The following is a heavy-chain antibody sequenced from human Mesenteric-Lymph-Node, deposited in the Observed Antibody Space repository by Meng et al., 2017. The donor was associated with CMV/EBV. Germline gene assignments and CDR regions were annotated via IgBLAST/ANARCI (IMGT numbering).Heavy chain of an antibody. D-gene: IGHD3-3*01. CDR3: ARGRTNYDFWSGENWFDP. V-gene: IGHV3-53*01. Sequence: GESLKISCSASGFTVSSRYMSWVRQAPGKGLEWVSVLYSGGTAYYADSVKGRFTISRDNSKYMLYLQMNSLRAEDTAVYYCARGRTNYDFWSGENWFDPWGQGTLVTVSS. CDR2: LYSGGTA. J-gene: IGHJ5*02. CDR1: GFTVSSRY.